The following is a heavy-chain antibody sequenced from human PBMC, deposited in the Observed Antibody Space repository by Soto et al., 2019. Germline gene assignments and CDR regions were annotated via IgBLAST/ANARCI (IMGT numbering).Heavy chain of an antibody. J-gene: IGHJ4*02. CDR1: GFTFSSYA. Sequence: GGSLRLSCAASGFTFSSYAMSWVRQAPGKGLEWVSAISGSGGSTSNADSVKGRFTISRDNSKNTLYLQMNSLRAEDTAVYYCAKTRAGSFDYWGQGTLVTVSS. CDR3: AKTRAGSFDY. CDR2: ISGSGGST. V-gene: IGHV3-23*01.